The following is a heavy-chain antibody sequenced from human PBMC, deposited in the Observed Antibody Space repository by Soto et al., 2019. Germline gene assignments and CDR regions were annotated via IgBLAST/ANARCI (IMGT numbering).Heavy chain of an antibody. V-gene: IGHV3-23*01. J-gene: IGHJ4*02. CDR3: AKSSRAYIAARDY. D-gene: IGHD6-6*01. Sequence: GSLRLSCAASGFTFSSYAMRWVRQAPGKGLEWVSAISGSGGSTYYADSVKGRFTISRDNSKNTLYLQMNSLRAEDTAVYYCAKSSRAYIAARDYWGQGTLVTVS. CDR2: ISGSGGST. CDR1: GFTFSSYA.